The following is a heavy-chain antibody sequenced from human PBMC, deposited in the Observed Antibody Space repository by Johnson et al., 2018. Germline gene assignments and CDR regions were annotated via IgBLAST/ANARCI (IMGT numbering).Heavy chain of an antibody. CDR3: EGAFDI. J-gene: IGHJ3*02. CDR1: GFTFSSYG. V-gene: IGHV3-30*03. Sequence: QVQLVQSGGGVVQPGRSLRLSCAASGFTFSSYGMHWVRQAPGKGLEWVAVISYDGSNKYYADSVKGRFTISRDNSKNTLYLKMNSRRAEDTAVYYCEGAFDIWGQGTMVTVSS. CDR2: ISYDGSNK.